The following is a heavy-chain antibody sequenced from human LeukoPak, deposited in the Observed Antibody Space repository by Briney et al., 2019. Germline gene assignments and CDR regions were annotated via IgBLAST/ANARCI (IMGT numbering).Heavy chain of an antibody. D-gene: IGHD2-8*02. Sequence: GGSLRLSCAASGFTFSNYWMNWVRQAPGKGLEWVANIKHDESEKYYVDSVKARFTVSRDNAKNSLYLQMNSLRAGDAAVYFYARDKYGWSNQEGAFDIWGQGTMVTVSS. J-gene: IGHJ3*02. CDR1: GFTFSNYW. CDR3: ARDKYGWSNQEGAFDI. V-gene: IGHV3-7*01. CDR2: IKHDESEK.